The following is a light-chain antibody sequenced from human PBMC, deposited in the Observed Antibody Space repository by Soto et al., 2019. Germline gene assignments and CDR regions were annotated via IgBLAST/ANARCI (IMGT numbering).Light chain of an antibody. CDR2: GAS. CDR3: QQYGSSGT. CDR1: QSVSNNY. J-gene: IGKJ1*01. V-gene: IGKV3-20*01. Sequence: EIVLTQAPFTLSVSPVQRATVSCRASQSVSNNYLAWYQQKPGQAPRLLIYGASNRATGIPDRFSGSGSGTDFTLTISRLEPEDFAVYYCQQYGSSGTFGQGTKVDIK.